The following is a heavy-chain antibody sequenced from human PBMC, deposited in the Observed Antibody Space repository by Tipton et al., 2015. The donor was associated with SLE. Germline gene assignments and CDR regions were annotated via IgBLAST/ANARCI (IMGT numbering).Heavy chain of an antibody. CDR3: ARGFDFWSGLIDY. CDR2: IRVSNGDT. CDR1: GYTFSNYG. Sequence: QSGPEVKKPGASVKVSCKASGYTFSNYGVFWVRQAPGQGLEWMGWIRVSNGDTHYAQNLQGRITMTTDTSTNTAYMELRRLTSDDTAVYYCARGFDFWSGLIDYWGQGTLVTVSS. D-gene: IGHD3-3*01. V-gene: IGHV1-18*01. J-gene: IGHJ4*02.